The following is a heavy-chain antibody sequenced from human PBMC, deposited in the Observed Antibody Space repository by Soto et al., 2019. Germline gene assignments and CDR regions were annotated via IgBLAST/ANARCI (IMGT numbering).Heavy chain of an antibody. CDR2: ISGSGGST. CDR3: AKDEGPQQAPFDY. V-gene: IGHV3-23*01. CDR1: GFTFSSYA. J-gene: IGHJ4*02. D-gene: IGHD6-13*01. Sequence: HPGGSLRLSCAASGFTFSSYAMSWVRQAPGKGLEWVSAISGSGGSTYYADSVKGRFTISRDNSKNTLYLQMNSLRAEDTAVYYCAKDEGPQQAPFDYWGQGTLVTVSS.